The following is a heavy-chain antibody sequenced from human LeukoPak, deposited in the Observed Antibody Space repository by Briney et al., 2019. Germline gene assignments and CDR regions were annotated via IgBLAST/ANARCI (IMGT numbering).Heavy chain of an antibody. CDR3: AREGGPYRPLDY. Sequence: PSGTLSLTCGVPGGSITSTNYWTWVRQPPGKGLEWIGEVNLQGSTNYNPSLMGRVAISVDMSENDISLQLTSVTPADTAVYYCAREGGPYRPLDYSGQGTLVTVSS. CDR1: GGSITSTNY. J-gene: IGHJ4*02. CDR2: VNLQGST. V-gene: IGHV4-4*02.